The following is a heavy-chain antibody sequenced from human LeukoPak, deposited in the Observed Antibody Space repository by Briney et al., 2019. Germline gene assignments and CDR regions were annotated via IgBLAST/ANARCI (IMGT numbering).Heavy chain of an antibody. CDR1: GYTFTDYF. D-gene: IGHD3-3*01. J-gene: IGHJ4*02. Sequence: ASVKVSCTAFGYTFTDYFIHWVRQAPGQGLEWMGWINPNSGGTNYAQKVQGRVTMTTDMSISTAYLELSRLRSDDTAVYYCARSGVLEWLLYPDYWGQGTLVTVSS. CDR2: INPNSGGT. CDR3: ARSGVLEWLLYPDY. V-gene: IGHV1-2*02.